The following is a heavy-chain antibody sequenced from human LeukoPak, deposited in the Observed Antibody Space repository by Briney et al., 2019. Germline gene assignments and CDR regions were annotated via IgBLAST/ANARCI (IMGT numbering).Heavy chain of an antibody. CDR1: GFTFSSYA. CDR3: AKCSSGYYFYMDV. Sequence: GGSLRLSCAASGFTFSSYAMSWVRQAPGKGLEWVSAISGSGGSTYYADSVKGRFTISRDNSKNTLYLQMNSLRAEDTAMYYCAKCSSGYYFYMDVWGKGTTVTVSS. V-gene: IGHV3-23*01. CDR2: ISGSGGST. D-gene: IGHD3-10*01. J-gene: IGHJ6*03.